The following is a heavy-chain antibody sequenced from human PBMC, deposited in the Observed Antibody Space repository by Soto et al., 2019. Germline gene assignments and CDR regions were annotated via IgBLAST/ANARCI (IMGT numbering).Heavy chain of an antibody. D-gene: IGHD6-19*01. CDR2: IIPIFGTA. J-gene: IGHJ4*02. CDR3: ARDLWVSSGWLYYFDY. Sequence: SVKVSCKASGGTFSSYAISWVRQAPGQGLEWMGGIIPIFGTANYAQKFQGRVTITADESTSTAYMELSSLRSEDTAVYYCARDLWVSSGWLYYFDYWGQGTLVTVSS. V-gene: IGHV1-69*13. CDR1: GGTFSSYA.